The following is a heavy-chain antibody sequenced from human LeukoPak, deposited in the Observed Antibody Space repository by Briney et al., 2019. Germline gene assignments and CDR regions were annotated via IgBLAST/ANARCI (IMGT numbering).Heavy chain of an antibody. V-gene: IGHV1-2*02. J-gene: IGHJ6*03. Sequence: GASVKVSCKSSGYALTGYYMHWVRQAPGQGLEWMGWINPNSGVTNYAQKFQGRVTMTRDTSISTAYMELSSLRSDDTAVHYCAREVGYYDSTGDYYHYYMDVWGKGTTVTVSS. CDR3: AREVGYYDSTGDYYHYYMDV. D-gene: IGHD3-22*01. CDR1: GYALTGYY. CDR2: INPNSGVT.